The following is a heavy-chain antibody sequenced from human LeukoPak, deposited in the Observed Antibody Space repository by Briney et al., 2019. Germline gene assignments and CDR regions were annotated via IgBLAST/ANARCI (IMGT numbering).Heavy chain of an antibody. Sequence: PGGSLRLSCAASGFTFSNYWMIWVRQAPGKGPEWVANINEDASKKYYVDSVEGRFTISRDDAKNSLYLQMNSLRAEDTAMYYCATGTYSSSPSWGQGTLVTVS. J-gene: IGHJ5*02. CDR2: INEDASKK. CDR3: ATGTYSSSPS. CDR1: GFTFSNYW. D-gene: IGHD6-6*01. V-gene: IGHV3-7*01.